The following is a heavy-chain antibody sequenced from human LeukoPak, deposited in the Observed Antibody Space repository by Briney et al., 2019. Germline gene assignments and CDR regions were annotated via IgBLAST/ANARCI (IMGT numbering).Heavy chain of an antibody. D-gene: IGHD2-8*01. Sequence: GASVKVSCKASGYTFTDYYMHWVRQAPGQGPEWMGWINPDTGDTNYAQNFQGTVTMTRDTSISTAYMELSRLRSDDTAAYYCAREGVPRKNGWFNPWGRETLVTVSS. J-gene: IGHJ5*02. CDR2: INPDTGDT. CDR3: AREGVPRKNGWFNP. CDR1: GYTFTDYY. V-gene: IGHV1-2*02.